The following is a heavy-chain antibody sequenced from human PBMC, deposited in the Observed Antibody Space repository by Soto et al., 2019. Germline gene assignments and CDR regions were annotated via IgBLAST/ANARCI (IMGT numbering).Heavy chain of an antibody. CDR2: IYYSGST. J-gene: IGHJ4*02. V-gene: IGHV4-31*03. D-gene: IGHD6-13*01. Sequence: QVQLQESGPGLVKPSQTLSLTCTVSGGSISSGGYYWSWIRQHPGKGLEWIGYIYYSGSTYYNPSIKSRVTISVDTSKNQFSLKLSSVTAADTAVYYCARVHRASSSSWYFGYWGQGTLVTVSS. CDR1: GGSISSGGYY. CDR3: ARVHRASSSSWYFGY.